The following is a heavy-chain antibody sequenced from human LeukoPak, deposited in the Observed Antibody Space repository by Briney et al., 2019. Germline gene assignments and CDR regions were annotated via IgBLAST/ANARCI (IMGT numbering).Heavy chain of an antibody. CDR2: ISGSGGST. D-gene: IGHD6-19*01. Sequence: TGGSLRLSCAASGFTFSSYAMSWVRQAPGKGLEWVSAISGSGGSTYYADSVKGRFTISRDNSKNTLYLQMNSLRAEDTAVYYCAKARGVIIAVNYWGQGTLVTVSS. CDR1: GFTFSSYA. CDR3: AKARGVIIAVNY. V-gene: IGHV3-23*01. J-gene: IGHJ4*02.